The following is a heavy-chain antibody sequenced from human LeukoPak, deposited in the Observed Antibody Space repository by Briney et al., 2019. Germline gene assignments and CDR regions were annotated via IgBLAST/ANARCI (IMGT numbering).Heavy chain of an antibody. CDR2: FDPEDGET. Sequence: ASVKVSCKVSGYTLTELSMHWVRQAHGKGLEWMGGFDPEDGETIYAQKFQGRVTMTEDTSTDTAYMELSSLRSEDTAVYYCATGRYSDRAHDYWGQGTLVTVSS. V-gene: IGHV1-24*01. D-gene: IGHD3-9*01. CDR3: ATGRYSDRAHDY. J-gene: IGHJ4*02. CDR1: GYTLTELS.